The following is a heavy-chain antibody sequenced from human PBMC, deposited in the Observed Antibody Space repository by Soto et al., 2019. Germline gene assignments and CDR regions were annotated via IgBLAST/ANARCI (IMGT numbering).Heavy chain of an antibody. Sequence: EVQLVESGGCLVQPGGSLRLSCAASGFTFSSYWMSWVRQAPGKGLEWVANIKQDGSEKYYVDSVKGRFTISRDNAKNSLYLQMNSLRAEDTAVYYCASAPRADSSSTNWYFDLWGRGTLVTVSS. J-gene: IGHJ2*01. CDR2: IKQDGSEK. CDR1: GFTFSSYW. CDR3: ASAPRADSSSTNWYFDL. V-gene: IGHV3-7*01. D-gene: IGHD6-6*01.